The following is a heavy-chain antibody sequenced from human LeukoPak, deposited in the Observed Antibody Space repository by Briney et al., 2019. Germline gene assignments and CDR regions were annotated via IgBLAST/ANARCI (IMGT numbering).Heavy chain of an antibody. Sequence: ASVKVSCKASGYTFTSYYMHWVRRAPGQGLEWMGIINPSGGNTSYAQKFQGRVTMTRDTSTSTVYMELSSLRSEDTAVYYCARELYCGGDCYSVGSAFDIWGQGTMVTVSS. CDR1: GYTFTSYY. CDR3: ARELYCGGDCYSVGSAFDI. V-gene: IGHV1-46*01. CDR2: INPSGGNT. D-gene: IGHD2-21*02. J-gene: IGHJ3*02.